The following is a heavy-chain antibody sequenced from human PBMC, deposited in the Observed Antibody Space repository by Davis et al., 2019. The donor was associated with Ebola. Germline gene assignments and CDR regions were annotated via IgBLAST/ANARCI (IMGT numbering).Heavy chain of an antibody. CDR1: GFTFDDYA. CDR2: ISWNSGSI. V-gene: IGHV3-9*01. Sequence: SLKISCAASGFTFDDYAMHWVRQAPGKGLEWVSGISWNSGSIGYADSVKGRFTISRDNAKNSLDLQMNSLRAEDTALYYCAKMGAPTVTPTGYYYYYYGMDVWGQGTTVTVSS. CDR3: AKMGAPTVTPTGYYYYYYGMDV. D-gene: IGHD4-17*01. J-gene: IGHJ6*02.